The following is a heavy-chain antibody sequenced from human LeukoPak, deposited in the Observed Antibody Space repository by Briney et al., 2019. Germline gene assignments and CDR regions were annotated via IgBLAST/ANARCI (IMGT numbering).Heavy chain of an antibody. CDR1: ELTFITYG. J-gene: IGHJ5*02. CDR3: ARGADGVSSNSRGWFDP. V-gene: IGHV3-21*01. D-gene: IGHD2-15*01. Sequence: GGSLRLSCAASELTFITYGMTWVRQAPGKGLEWVSSISTSSSYIYYADSVKGRFTISGDNARNSLHLQMNTLRAEDTAVYSCARGADGVSSNSRGWFDPWGQGTLVTVSS. CDR2: ISTSSSYI.